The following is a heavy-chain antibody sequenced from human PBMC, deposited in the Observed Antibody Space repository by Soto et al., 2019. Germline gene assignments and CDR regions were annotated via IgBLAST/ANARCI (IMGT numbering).Heavy chain of an antibody. CDR3: ARCIPVRARPLTPHY. D-gene: IGHD3-10*01. Sequence: ASVKVSCKASGYTFTSYDINWVRQATGQGVEWMGWMNPNSGNTGYAQKFQGRVTMTRNTSISTAYMELSSLRSDDTAVYYCARCIPVRARPLTPHYWGQGTVVTVSS. CDR1: GYTFTSYD. J-gene: IGHJ4*02. V-gene: IGHV1-8*01. CDR2: MNPNSGNT.